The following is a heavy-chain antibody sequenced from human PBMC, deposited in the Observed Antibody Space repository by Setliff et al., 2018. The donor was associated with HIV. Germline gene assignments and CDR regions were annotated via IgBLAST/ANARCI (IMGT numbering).Heavy chain of an antibody. D-gene: IGHD2-2*01. CDR2: IYPGEEFNF. CDR1: GYVFTSYW. CDR3: ARHVTTVATSWFDP. V-gene: IGHV5-51*01. Sequence: PGKSLKISCKTSGYVFTSYWIGWVRQTPGKGLEWVGTIYPGEEFNFRYSPSFQGQVTISVDRSISTAYLQWRTLKASDSGMYYCARHVTTVATSWFDPWGQGTLVTVSS. J-gene: IGHJ5*02.